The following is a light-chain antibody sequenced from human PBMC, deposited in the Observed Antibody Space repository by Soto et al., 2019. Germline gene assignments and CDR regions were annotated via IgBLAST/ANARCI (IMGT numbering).Light chain of an antibody. J-gene: IGKJ1*01. CDR3: QQYDSSPKT. CDR2: GAS. CDR1: QSVSSN. Sequence: EVGMTQSPATLSVSPGERATLSCRASQSVSSNLAWYQQKPGQTPRLLMYGASTRATGIPARFSGSGSGTDFTLTISRLEPEDFAVYYCQQYDSSPKTFGQGTKVDI. V-gene: IGKV3-15*01.